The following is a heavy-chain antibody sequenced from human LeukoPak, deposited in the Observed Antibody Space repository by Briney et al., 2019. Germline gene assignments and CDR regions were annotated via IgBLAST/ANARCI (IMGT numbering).Heavy chain of an antibody. CDR2: IYPGDSDT. J-gene: IGHJ5*02. CDR3: ARLADITS. V-gene: IGHV5-51*01. CDR1: GYTFTDFW. Sequence: GESLKISCKGSGYTFTDFWIAWVRQMPGKGLEWMGIIYPGDSDTRYSPSFQGQVTISADKSTTTAYLQWSTLKTSDTAIYFCARLADITSWGQGTLVTVSS. D-gene: IGHD2-15*01.